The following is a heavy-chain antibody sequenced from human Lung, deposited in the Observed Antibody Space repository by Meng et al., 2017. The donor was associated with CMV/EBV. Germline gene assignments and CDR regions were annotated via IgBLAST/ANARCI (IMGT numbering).Heavy chain of an antibody. V-gene: IGHV7-4-1*02. CDR3: ARGSLEADEDPG. D-gene: IGHD6-13*01. Sequence: QVRPVQSGSWLKKPGASVKGACKASGYTFTNYAINWVRQAPGQGLEWMGWINTITGDPTYAQGFTGRFVFSLDTSVSTAYLQISSLKTDDTAVYYCARGSLEADEDPGWGQGTLVTVSS. CDR1: GYTFTNYA. CDR2: INTITGDP. J-gene: IGHJ4*02.